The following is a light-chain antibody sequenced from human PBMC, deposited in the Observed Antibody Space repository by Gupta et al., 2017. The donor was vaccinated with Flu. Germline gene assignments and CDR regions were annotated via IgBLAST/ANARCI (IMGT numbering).Light chain of an antibody. CDR3: QTYDSSNQV. J-gene: IGLJ3*02. CDR1: SGSIAINY. Sequence: FMLTQPHSVSESPGKTVTISCTRNSGSIAINYVQWYQQRPGSSPTTVIYEDKQRPSGVPDRFSGSIDISSDSAYLTITGLKTEDEADYYCQTYDSSNQVFGGGTKLTVL. CDR2: EDK. V-gene: IGLV6-57*01.